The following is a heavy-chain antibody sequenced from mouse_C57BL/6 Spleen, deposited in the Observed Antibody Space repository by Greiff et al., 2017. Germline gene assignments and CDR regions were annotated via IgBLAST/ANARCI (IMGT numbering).Heavy chain of an antibody. D-gene: IGHD1-3*01. CDR1: GYTFTSYW. V-gene: IGHV1-55*01. CDR2: IYPGSGST. CDR3: ARGGVKDAMDY. J-gene: IGHJ4*01. Sequence: QVQLQQPGAELVKPGASVKMSCKASGYTFTSYWITWVKQRPGQGLEWIGDIYPGSGSTNYNEKFKSKATLTVDTSSSTAYMQLSSLTSEDAEVYDCARGGVKDAMDYWGQGTSVTVSS.